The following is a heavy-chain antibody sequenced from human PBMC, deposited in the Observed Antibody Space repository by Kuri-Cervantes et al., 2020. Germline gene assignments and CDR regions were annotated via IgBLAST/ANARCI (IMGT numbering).Heavy chain of an antibody. D-gene: IGHD1-26*01. CDR1: GFTFSSYG. CDR2: IWYDGSNK. J-gene: IGHJ4*02. Sequence: GESLKISCAASGFTFSSYGMHWVRQAPGKGLEWVAVIWYDGSNKYYADSVRGRFTISRDNSKNTLDLQMNSLRGDDTAVYFCARDRGEWELLLGYWGQGTLVTVSS. V-gene: IGHV3-33*01. CDR3: ARDRGEWELLLGY.